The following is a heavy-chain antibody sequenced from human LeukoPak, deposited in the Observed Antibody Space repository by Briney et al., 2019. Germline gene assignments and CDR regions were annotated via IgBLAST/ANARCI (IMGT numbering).Heavy chain of an antibody. D-gene: IGHD2-15*01. V-gene: IGHV3-7*01. Sequence: GGSLRLSCAASGFTFSSYWMSWVRQAPGKGLEWVANIKQDGSEKYYVDSVKGRFTISRDNAKNSLYLQMNRLRAVDTAVYYCARVWGSGRGSRDYWGQGTLVTVSA. CDR3: ARVWGSGRGSRDY. CDR2: IKQDGSEK. J-gene: IGHJ4*02. CDR1: GFTFSSYW.